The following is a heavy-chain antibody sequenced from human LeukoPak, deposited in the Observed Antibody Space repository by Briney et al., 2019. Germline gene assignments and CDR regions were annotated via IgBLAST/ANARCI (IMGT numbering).Heavy chain of an antibody. CDR1: GGTFSSYA. D-gene: IGHD6-19*01. CDR2: IIPILGIA. CDR3: AREKQWLVSEIDY. Sequence: GSSAKVSCKASGGTFSSYAISWVRQAPGQGLEWMERIIPILGIANYAQKFQGRVTITADKSTSTAYMELSSLRSEDTAVYYCAREKQWLVSEIDYWGQGTLVTVSS. V-gene: IGHV1-69*04. J-gene: IGHJ4*02.